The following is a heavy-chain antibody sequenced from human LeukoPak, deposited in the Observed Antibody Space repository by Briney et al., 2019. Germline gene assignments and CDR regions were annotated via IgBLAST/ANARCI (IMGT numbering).Heavy chain of an antibody. J-gene: IGHJ4*02. CDR2: IKQDGSEE. CDR3: ARDVNGYRDY. CDR1: GFTFSTYW. D-gene: IGHD5-18*01. Sequence: GGSLRRSCAASGFTFSTYWMTWVRLPPGKGLEWVANIKQDGSEEYYVDSVKGRFTISRDNANIAMYLQMNSLRGDDTAVYYRARDVNGYRDYWGQGTLVTVSS. V-gene: IGHV3-7*01.